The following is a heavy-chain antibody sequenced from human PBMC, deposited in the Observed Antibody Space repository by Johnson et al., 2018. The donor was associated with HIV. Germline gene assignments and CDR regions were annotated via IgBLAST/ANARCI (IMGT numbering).Heavy chain of an antibody. Sequence: QMLLVESGGGLVKPGGSLRLSCAASGFIFSEYYMSWVRQAPGKGLEWVSYISSSGSTIYYADSVKGRFTISRDNTKYSLYLQMNSLRAEDTALYYCAGEQTVVTTIGGHGTMVTVSS. V-gene: IGHV3-11*01. CDR2: ISSSGSTI. D-gene: IGHD5-12*01. J-gene: IGHJ3*02. CDR3: AGEQTVVTTI. CDR1: GFIFSEYY.